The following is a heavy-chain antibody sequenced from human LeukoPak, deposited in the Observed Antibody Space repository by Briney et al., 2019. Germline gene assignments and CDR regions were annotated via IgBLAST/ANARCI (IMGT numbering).Heavy chain of an antibody. CDR2: IYYSGST. CDR1: VGSISSGDYF. V-gene: IGHV4-30-4*01. Sequence: KPSETLSLTCTVSVGSISSGDYFCRWIRQPPGKGLEWNGYIYYSGSTYYNPSRKSRVPLPEDTSKNQFSLKLSSETAADTGVYCCARARTYYYDSSGYQAFVYWGERPLVTVSS. J-gene: IGHJ4*02. CDR3: ARARTYYYDSSGYQAFVY. D-gene: IGHD3-22*01.